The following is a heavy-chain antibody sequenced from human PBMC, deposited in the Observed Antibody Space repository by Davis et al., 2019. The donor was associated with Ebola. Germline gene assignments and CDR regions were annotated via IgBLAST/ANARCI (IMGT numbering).Heavy chain of an antibody. V-gene: IGHV3-21*04. CDR3: ERWDGYPI. D-gene: IGHD3-22*01. CDR2: ISSSSSYI. Sequence: GESLKISCAASGFTFSNYGMNWVRQAPGKGLEWVSSISSSSSYIYYADSVKGRFTISRDNSKNMVYLQMNSLRAEDTAVYYCERWDGYPIWGQGTKVTVSS. CDR1: GFTFSNYG. J-gene: IGHJ3*02.